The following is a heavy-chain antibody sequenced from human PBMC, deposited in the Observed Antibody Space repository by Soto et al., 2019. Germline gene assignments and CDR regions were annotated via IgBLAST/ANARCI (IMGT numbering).Heavy chain of an antibody. V-gene: IGHV4-34*01. CDR3: ARLLNYSSSSFYYYYYMDV. CDR1: GGSFSGYY. D-gene: IGHD6-6*01. J-gene: IGHJ6*03. CDR2: INHSGST. Sequence: PSETLSLTCAVYGGSFSGYYWSWIRQPPGKGLEWIGEINHSGSTNYNPSLKSRVTISVDTSKNQFSLKLSSVTAADTAVYYCARLLNYSSSSFYYYYYMDVWGKGTTVTVSS.